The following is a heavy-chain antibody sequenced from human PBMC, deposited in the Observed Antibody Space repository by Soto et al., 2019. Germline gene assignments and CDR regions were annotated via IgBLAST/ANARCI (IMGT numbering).Heavy chain of an antibody. V-gene: IGHV4-31*03. CDR2: IYYRGST. CDR1: GGSISSGGYY. CDR3: ARTQGGYWFDP. Sequence: QVQLQESGPGLVKPSQTLSLTCTVSGGSISSGGYYWSWIRQHPGKGLERIGYIYYRGSTYYNPSLKSRVTIAEDTSKTQFTLKLSSVTAADTAVYYCARTQGGYWFDPWGQGTLVTVSS. J-gene: IGHJ5*02. D-gene: IGHD7-27*01.